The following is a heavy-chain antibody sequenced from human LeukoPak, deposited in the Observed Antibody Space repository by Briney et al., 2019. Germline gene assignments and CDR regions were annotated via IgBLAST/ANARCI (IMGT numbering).Heavy chain of an antibody. Sequence: GGSLRLPCAASGFTFSSYGMHWARQAPGKGREWGAFIRYDGSNKYYADSVKGRFTISRDNSKNTLHLQMNSLRAEDTAVYYCAKVELRFLEWLPYTSFDYWGQGTLVTVSS. CDR3: AKVELRFLEWLPYTSFDY. D-gene: IGHD3-3*01. CDR2: IRYDGSNK. J-gene: IGHJ4*02. V-gene: IGHV3-30*02. CDR1: GFTFSSYG.